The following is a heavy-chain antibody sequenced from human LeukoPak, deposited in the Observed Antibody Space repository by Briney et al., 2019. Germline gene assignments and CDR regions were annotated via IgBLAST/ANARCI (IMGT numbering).Heavy chain of an antibody. V-gene: IGHV1-2*02. J-gene: IGHJ6*03. CDR2: INPNSGGT. D-gene: IGHD5-12*01. CDR3: ARDRYSGYDLISYYYYMDV. CDR1: GYTFTGYY. Sequence: ASVKVSCKASGYTFTGYYMHWVRQAPGQRLEWMGWINPNSGGTNYAQKFQGRVTMTRDTSISTAYMELSRLRSDDTAVYYCARDRYSGYDLISYYYYMDVWGKGTTVTVSS.